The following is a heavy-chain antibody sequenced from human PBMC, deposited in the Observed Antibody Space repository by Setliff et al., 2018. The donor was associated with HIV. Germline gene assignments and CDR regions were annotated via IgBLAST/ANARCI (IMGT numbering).Heavy chain of an antibody. D-gene: IGHD5-12*01. J-gene: IGHJ4*02. CDR2: IKQDGSEK. V-gene: IGHV3-7*01. CDR3: ATDIVATLDY. CDR1: GFTFSSYA. Sequence: GGSLRLSCTASGFTFSSYAMSWVRQAPERGLEWVANIKQDGSEKYYVDSVKGRFTISGDNAKNSLYLQMNSLRAEDTAVYYCATDIVATLDYWGQGTLVTVSS.